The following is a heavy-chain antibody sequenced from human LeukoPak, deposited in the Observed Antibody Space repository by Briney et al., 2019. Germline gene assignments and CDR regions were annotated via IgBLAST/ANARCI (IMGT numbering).Heavy chain of an antibody. CDR3: ALQPRYFDWFSV. CDR1: GGTFSSCA. J-gene: IGHJ4*02. Sequence: ASVKVSCKASGGTFSSCAINWVRQAPGQGLEWMGGIIPIFGTANYAQKFQGRVTITADESTSTAYMELSSLRSEDTAVYYCALQPRYFDWFSVWGQGTLVTVSS. D-gene: IGHD3-9*01. CDR2: IIPIFGTA. V-gene: IGHV1-69*13.